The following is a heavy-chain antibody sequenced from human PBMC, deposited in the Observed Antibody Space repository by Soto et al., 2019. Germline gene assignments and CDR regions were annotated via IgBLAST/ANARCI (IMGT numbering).Heavy chain of an antibody. J-gene: IGHJ5*02. CDR2: ISYDGHNK. CDR1: GFTFNTYA. CDR3: ARDVSGSGTRGFAP. V-gene: IGHV3-30-3*01. Sequence: QVQLVESGGGVVQPGRSLRLSCAASGFTFNTYALHWVRQAPGKGLEWVALISYDGHNKFYPDSVKGRFTISRDNSKNTLYLQMNSLRAEDTAVYYCARDVSGSGTRGFAPWGQGTLVTVSS. D-gene: IGHD3-10*01.